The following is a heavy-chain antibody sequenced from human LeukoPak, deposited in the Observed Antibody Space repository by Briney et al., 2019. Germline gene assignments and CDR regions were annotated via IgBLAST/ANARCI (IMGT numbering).Heavy chain of an antibody. CDR3: ARDKVLNGFDI. D-gene: IGHD2-8*02. J-gene: IGHJ3*02. CDR1: GDSVSSNTGI. Sequence: SQTLSLTCAISGDSVSSNTGIWNWVRQSPSRGLEWLGRTYYRSKWFIDYALSVKGRMTINPDTSKNQFSLQLNSVTPEDTAVYYCARDKVLNGFDIWGQGAMVTVSS. CDR2: TYYRSKWFI. V-gene: IGHV6-1*01.